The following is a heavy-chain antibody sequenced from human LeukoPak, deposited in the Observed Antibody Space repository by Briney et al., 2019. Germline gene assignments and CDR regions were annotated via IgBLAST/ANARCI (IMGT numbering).Heavy chain of an antibody. D-gene: IGHD3-22*01. CDR3: ARELYYYDSSGFNGWFDP. V-gene: IGHV4-39*07. Sequence: KASETLSLTCTVSGGSISSSSYYWGWIRQPPGKGLEWIGSIYYSGSTNYNPSLKSRVTISVDTSKNQFSLKLSSVTAADTAVYYCARELYYYDSSGFNGWFDPWGQGTLVTVSS. CDR2: IYYSGST. CDR1: GGSISSSSYY. J-gene: IGHJ5*02.